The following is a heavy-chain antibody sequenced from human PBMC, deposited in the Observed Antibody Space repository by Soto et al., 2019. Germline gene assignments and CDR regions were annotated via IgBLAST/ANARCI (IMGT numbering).Heavy chain of an antibody. Sequence: EVQLVESGGGLVQPGGSLRLSCAASGFTFSDYWMHWVRQGPEKGLVWVSGINSDGSGTAYADSVEGRFTISRDNAKDTMYLQLNSLRAEDSAVYDCVSYTGLVAWGQGTLVTVSS. CDR1: GFTFSDYW. CDR3: VSYTGLVA. D-gene: IGHD1-1*01. V-gene: IGHV3-74*01. J-gene: IGHJ5*02. CDR2: INSDGSGT.